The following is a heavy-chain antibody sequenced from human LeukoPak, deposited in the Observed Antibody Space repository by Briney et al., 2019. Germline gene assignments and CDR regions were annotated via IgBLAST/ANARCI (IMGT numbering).Heavy chain of an antibody. V-gene: IGHV4-38-2*01. CDR1: GYSISSGYY. J-gene: IGHJ6*03. CDR3: ARNDYSNNRAAGSYCHYYYMDV. Sequence: SETLSLTCAVSGYSISSGYYWGWIRQPPGKGLEWIGSIYHSGSTYYNPSLKSRVTISVDTSKNQFSLKLSSVTAADTAVYYCARNDYSNNRAAGSYCHYYYMDVWGKGTTVTVSS. D-gene: IGHD4-11*01. CDR2: IYHSGST.